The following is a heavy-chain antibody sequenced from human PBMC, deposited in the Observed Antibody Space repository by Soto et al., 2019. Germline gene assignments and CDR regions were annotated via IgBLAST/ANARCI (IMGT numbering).Heavy chain of an antibody. CDR1: GFTFDEYW. CDR2: INKDGSER. Sequence: EVQLVESGGVLVQPGGSLRLSCVAPGFTFDEYWMNWVRQAPGKGLEWVAIINKDGSERYYVDSVKGRFTISRDNSKNSVFLQMNSLRAEDTALYYCARDGHNTNDVDHWGLGTLVTVSS. J-gene: IGHJ5*02. CDR3: ARDGHNTNDVDH. D-gene: IGHD1-20*01. V-gene: IGHV3-7*01.